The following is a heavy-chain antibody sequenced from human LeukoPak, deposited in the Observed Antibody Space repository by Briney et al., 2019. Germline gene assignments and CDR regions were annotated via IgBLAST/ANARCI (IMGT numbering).Heavy chain of an antibody. CDR1: GYTFSSYG. CDR3: ARDLDSRSWFNF. CDR2: ISAYNGNT. J-gene: IGHJ4*02. D-gene: IGHD6-13*01. Sequence: ASVKVSCKASGYTFSSYGISWVRQAPGQGLEWMGWISAYNGNTNYAQKFQGRVTMTTDTSTSTAYMELRSLRSDDTAVYYCARDLDSRSWFNFWGQGTLVTVSS. V-gene: IGHV1-18*01.